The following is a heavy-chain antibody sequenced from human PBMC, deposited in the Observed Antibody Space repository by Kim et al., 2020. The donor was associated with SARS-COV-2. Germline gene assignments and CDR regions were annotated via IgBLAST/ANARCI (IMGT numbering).Heavy chain of an antibody. V-gene: IGHV3-30*18. CDR2: ISYDGSNK. Sequence: GGSLRLSCAASGFTFSSYGMHWVRQAPGKGLEWVAVISYDGSNKYYADSVKGRFTISRDNSKNTLYLQMNSLRAEDTAVHYCAKDRAVVVAAHYYYYGMDVWGQGTTVTVSS. CDR3: AKDRAVVVAAHYYYYGMDV. D-gene: IGHD2-15*01. J-gene: IGHJ6*02. CDR1: GFTFSSYG.